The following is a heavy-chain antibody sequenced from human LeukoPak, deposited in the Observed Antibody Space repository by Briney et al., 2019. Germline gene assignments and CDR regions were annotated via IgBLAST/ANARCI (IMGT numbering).Heavy chain of an antibody. CDR3: ARLSRIAAAGRAGGDY. D-gene: IGHD6-13*01. CDR2: ISSSSSYI. CDR1: GFTFSSYS. V-gene: IGHV3-21*01. J-gene: IGHJ4*02. Sequence: GGSLRLSCAASGFTFSSYSMNWVRQAPGKGLEWVSSISSSSSYIYYADSVKGRLTISRDNAKNSLYMQMNSLRAEDTAVYYCARLSRIAAAGRAGGDYWGQGTLVTVSS.